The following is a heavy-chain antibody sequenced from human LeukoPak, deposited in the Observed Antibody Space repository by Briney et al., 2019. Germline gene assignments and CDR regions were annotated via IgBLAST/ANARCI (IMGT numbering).Heavy chain of an antibody. CDR2: IIPILGIA. V-gene: IGHV1-69*04. D-gene: IGHD1-26*01. CDR3: TTDSGSIEGASASVFDY. Sequence: SVKVSCKASGGTFSSYAISWVRQAPGQGLEWMGRIIPILGIANYAQKFQGRVTITADKSTSTAYMELSSLKTEDTAVYYCTTDSGSIEGASASVFDYWGQGTLVTVSS. CDR1: GGTFSSYA. J-gene: IGHJ4*02.